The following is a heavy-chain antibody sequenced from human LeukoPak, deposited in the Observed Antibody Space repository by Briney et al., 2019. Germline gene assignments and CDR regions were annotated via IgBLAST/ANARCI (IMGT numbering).Heavy chain of an antibody. CDR3: AKDLPSYGSGSFPSFDY. J-gene: IGHJ4*02. Sequence: GGSLRLSCAASGFTFSSYGMSWVRQAPGKGLEWVSAISGSGGSTYYADSVKGRFTISRDNSKNTLYLQMNSLRAEDTAVYYCAKDLPSYGSGSFPSFDYWGQGTLVTVSS. V-gene: IGHV3-23*01. CDR2: ISGSGGST. CDR1: GFTFSSYG. D-gene: IGHD3-10*01.